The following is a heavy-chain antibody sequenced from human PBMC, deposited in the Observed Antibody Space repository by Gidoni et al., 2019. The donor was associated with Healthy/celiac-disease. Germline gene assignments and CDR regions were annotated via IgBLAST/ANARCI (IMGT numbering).Heavy chain of an antibody. D-gene: IGHD6-19*01. CDR2: IWYDGSNK. CDR3: ARGGDGAVAGIYY. Sequence: QVQLVESGGGVVQPGRSLRLSCAAPGFTFSSYGMHWVRQAPGKGLEWVAVIWYDGSNKYYADSVKGRFTISRDNSKNTLYLQMNSLRAEDTAVYYCARGGDGAVAGIYYWGQGTLVTVSS. J-gene: IGHJ4*02. CDR1: GFTFSSYG. V-gene: IGHV3-33*01.